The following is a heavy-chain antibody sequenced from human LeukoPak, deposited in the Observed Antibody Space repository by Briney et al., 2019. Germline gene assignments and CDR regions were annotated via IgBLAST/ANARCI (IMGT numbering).Heavy chain of an antibody. D-gene: IGHD3-22*01. V-gene: IGHV3-74*01. CDR1: GFTFSNYW. Sequence: GGSLRLSCAASGFTFSNYWMYWVRQAPGKGLVWVSRINSDGTTTNFADSVKGRFTISRDNAKNTVYLQMNSLRAEDTAVYYCASPLITMIVVRDDAFDIWGQGTMVTVSS. CDR3: ASPLITMIVVRDDAFDI. CDR2: INSDGTTT. J-gene: IGHJ3*02.